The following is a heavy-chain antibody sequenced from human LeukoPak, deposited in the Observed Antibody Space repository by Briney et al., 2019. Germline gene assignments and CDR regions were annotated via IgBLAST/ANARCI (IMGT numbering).Heavy chain of an antibody. D-gene: IGHD1-26*01. Sequence: ASVKVSCTASGYTFTVYYMHWVRQAPGQGLEWMGRINPNSGGTNYAQKFQGRVTMTRDTSISTAYMELSGLRSDDTAVYYCARYITVGATYQHFDYWGQGTLVTVSS. J-gene: IGHJ4*02. CDR2: INPNSGGT. CDR1: GYTFTVYY. CDR3: ARYITVGATYQHFDY. V-gene: IGHV1-2*06.